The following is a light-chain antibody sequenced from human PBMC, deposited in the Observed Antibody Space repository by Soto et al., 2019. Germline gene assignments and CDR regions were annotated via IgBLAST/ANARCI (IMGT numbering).Light chain of an antibody. V-gene: IGKV3-15*01. CDR2: GTS. Sequence: DIEMTQSPATLSASVGERATLTCRAGQSVSSSLAWYQQKPGQSPRLLVYGTSSRATGVPSRFSGSGSGTDYTRSTISLQQPEDTTYYYHQRYDTPPWTFGGGTKVDIK. CDR3: QRYDTPPWT. CDR1: QSVSSS. J-gene: IGKJ4*02.